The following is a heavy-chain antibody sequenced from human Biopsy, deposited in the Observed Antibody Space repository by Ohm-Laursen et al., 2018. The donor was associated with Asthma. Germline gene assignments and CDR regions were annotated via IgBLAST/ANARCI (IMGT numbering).Heavy chain of an antibody. CDR1: GFAVSRDY. V-gene: IGHV3-53*01. D-gene: IGHD2-21*02. CDR3: ARDVSAAPSIVVVTAADC. CDR2: IYSGGTS. Sequence: GSLRLSCSASGFAVSRDYMFWVRQAPGKGLEWVSVIYSGGTSHTADSVRGRFTISRDYSKNTLYLQMHSLRAEDTAIYYCARDVSAAPSIVVVTAADCWGQGTLVTVSA. J-gene: IGHJ4*02.